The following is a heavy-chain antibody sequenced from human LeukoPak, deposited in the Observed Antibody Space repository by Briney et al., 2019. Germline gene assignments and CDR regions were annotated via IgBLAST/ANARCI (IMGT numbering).Heavy chain of an antibody. CDR2: IYSGGST. V-gene: IGHV3-66*01. Sequence: GGSLRLSCAASGFTFSSYAINWVRQAPGKGLEWVSVIYSGGSTYYADSVKGRFTISRDNSKNTLYLQMNSLRAEDTAVYYCARATSYDSSGYYADYWGQGTLVTVSS. J-gene: IGHJ4*02. D-gene: IGHD3-22*01. CDR3: ARATSYDSSGYYADY. CDR1: GFTFSSYA.